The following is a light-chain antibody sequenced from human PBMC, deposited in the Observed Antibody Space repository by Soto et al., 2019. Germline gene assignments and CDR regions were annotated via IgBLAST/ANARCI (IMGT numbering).Light chain of an antibody. CDR3: QQSYRLPLT. CDR1: QRISAF. V-gene: IGKV1-39*01. J-gene: IGKJ4*01. Sequence: DIQMTQSPSSVSAFVGESVTITCHASQRISAFLNWYHQKPGKAPKLLIYSASYLQSGVPSNFSGSRSGTDFTLSFVTLQPEDSGTYFCQQSYRLPLTFGGGTKVEI. CDR2: SAS.